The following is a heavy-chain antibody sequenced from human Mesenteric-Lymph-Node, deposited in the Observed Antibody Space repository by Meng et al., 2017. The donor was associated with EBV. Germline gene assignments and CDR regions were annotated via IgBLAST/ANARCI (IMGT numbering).Heavy chain of an antibody. CDR2: INHSGSA. CDR3: ARGVQVAWRFDP. Sequence: QVKLQPWGAGLFKPSETLSLTCEVSGGSFSKYYWSWIRQTPGKGLEWIGEINHSGSANYNPSLKSRVTISIDTSKNQFSLRLNSVTAADTAVYYCARGVQVAWRFDPWGQGTLVTVSS. CDR1: GGSFSKYY. J-gene: IGHJ5*02. V-gene: IGHV4-34*02. D-gene: IGHD2-15*01.